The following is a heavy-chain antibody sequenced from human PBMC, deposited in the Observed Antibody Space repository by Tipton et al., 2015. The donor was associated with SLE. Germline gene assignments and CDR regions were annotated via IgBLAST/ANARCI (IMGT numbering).Heavy chain of an antibody. CDR3: ARLAHYNSNWYLGV. V-gene: IGHV4-59*08. Sequence: TLSLTCTISGASISTYYWSWIRQPPGKGLEWIGYAYYLGATNYSPSFESRVAMSVDTSKNQFSLRLRSVTAADTAVYYCARLAHYNSNWYLGVWGQGSLVTVSS. CDR2: AYYLGAT. CDR1: GASISTYY. J-gene: IGHJ4*02. D-gene: IGHD3-22*01.